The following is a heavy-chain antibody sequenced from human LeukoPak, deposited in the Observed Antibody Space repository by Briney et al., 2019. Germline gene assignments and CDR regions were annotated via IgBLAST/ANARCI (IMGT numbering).Heavy chain of an antibody. CDR2: IYYSGST. V-gene: IGHV4-39*07. CDR3: ARDPSGYGPKVRYYFDY. J-gene: IGHJ4*02. CDR1: GGSISSSSYY. Sequence: SETLSLTCTVSGGSISSSSYYWGWIRQPPGEGLEWIGSIYYSGSTYYNPSLKSRVTISVDTSKNQFSLKLSSVTAADTAVYYCARDPSGYGPKVRYYFDYWGQGTLVTVSS. D-gene: IGHD5-12*01.